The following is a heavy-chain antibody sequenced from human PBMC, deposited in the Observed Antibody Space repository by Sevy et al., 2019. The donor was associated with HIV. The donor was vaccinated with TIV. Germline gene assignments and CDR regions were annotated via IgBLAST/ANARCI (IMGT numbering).Heavy chain of an antibody. CDR1: GFTFSSYS. V-gene: IGHV3-48*01. CDR2: ISSSSSTI. CDR3: ARVREEARVDWYFDL. Sequence: GGSLRLSCAASGFTFSSYSMNWVRQAPGKGLEWVSYISSSSSTIYYADSVKGRFTISRDNAKNSLYLQMNSLRAEDTAVYYCARVREEARVDWYFDLCGRGTLVTVSS. D-gene: IGHD3-10*01. J-gene: IGHJ2*01.